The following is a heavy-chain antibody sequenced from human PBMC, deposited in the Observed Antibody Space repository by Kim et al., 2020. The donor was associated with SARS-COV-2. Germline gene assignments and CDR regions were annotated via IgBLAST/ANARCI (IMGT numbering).Heavy chain of an antibody. CDR3: ARGRDCSSTSCYAPTHWFDP. D-gene: IGHD2-2*01. V-gene: IGHV4-31*02. J-gene: IGHJ5*02. Sequence: RVTISVDTSKNQFSLKLSSVTAADTAVYYCARGRDCSSTSCYAPTHWFDPWGQGTLVTVSS.